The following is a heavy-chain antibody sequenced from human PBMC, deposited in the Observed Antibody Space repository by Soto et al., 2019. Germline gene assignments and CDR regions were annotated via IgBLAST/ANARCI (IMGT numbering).Heavy chain of an antibody. Sequence: VSGPTLVNPTETLTLTCTVSGFSLSNARMGVSWIRQPPGKALEWLAHIFSNDEKSYSTSLKSRLTISKDTSKSQVVLTMTNMDPVDPAPSYCARVVTVTYYYYGMDIWGPGTTVTVSS. D-gene: IGHD2-15*01. CDR2: IFSNDEK. CDR1: GFSLSNARMG. J-gene: IGHJ6*02. CDR3: ARVVTVTYYYYGMDI. V-gene: IGHV2-26*01.